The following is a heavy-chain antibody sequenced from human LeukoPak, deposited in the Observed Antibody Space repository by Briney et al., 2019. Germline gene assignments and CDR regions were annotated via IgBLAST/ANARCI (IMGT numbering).Heavy chain of an antibody. CDR2: ISYDGSNK. CDR3: AKFKSRAAAAAWYYGMDV. CDR1: GFTFSNYG. J-gene: IGHJ6*02. V-gene: IGHV3-30*18. Sequence: GVSLRLSCAASGFTFSNYGMHWVRQAPGKGLERVAVISYDGSNKYYADSVKGRFTISRDNSKNTLYLQMNSLRAEDTAVYYCAKFKSRAAAAAWYYGMDVWGQGTTVTVSS. D-gene: IGHD6-13*01.